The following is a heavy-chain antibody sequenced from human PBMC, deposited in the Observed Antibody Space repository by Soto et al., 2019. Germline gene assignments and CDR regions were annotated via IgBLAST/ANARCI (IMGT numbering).Heavy chain of an antibody. CDR2: IGESGTPT. CDR1: GFTFSSYA. D-gene: IGHD2-2*01. V-gene: IGHV3-23*01. Sequence: EVQLLESGGGLVQPGGSLRLSCAASGFTFSSYAMKWVRQAPGKGLEWVSLIGESGTPTYYADSVKGRFTISGDNSGNTLFLEMYSLRAEDTAVYYCARYIPGVRYYGMDVWGQGTTVTDSS. J-gene: IGHJ6*02. CDR3: ARYIPGVRYYGMDV.